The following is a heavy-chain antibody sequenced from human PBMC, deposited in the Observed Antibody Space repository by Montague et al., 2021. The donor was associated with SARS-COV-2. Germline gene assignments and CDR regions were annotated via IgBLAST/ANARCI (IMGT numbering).Heavy chain of an antibody. Sequence: SETLSLTCTVSGGSISSYYWSWIRQPPGKGLEWIGDIYYSGSTNXXPSLKGRVTISVDTSKNQFSLKLSSVTAADTAVYYCARGSGWMGNAFDIWGQGTMVTVSS. J-gene: IGHJ3*02. V-gene: IGHV4-59*01. CDR1: GGSISSYY. D-gene: IGHD6-19*01. CDR3: ARGSGWMGNAFDI. CDR2: IYYSGST.